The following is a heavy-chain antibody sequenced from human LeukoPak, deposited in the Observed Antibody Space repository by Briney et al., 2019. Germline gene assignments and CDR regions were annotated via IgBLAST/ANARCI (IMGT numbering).Heavy chain of an antibody. D-gene: IGHD2-15*01. CDR1: GYVFISYW. V-gene: IGHV5-51*01. J-gene: IGHJ4*02. CDR3: ARRGYCSDNSCYYYDS. Sequence: GESLRISCKSSGYVFISYWIGWVRQMPGKGPEWMGTIYPGDSSTRYSPSFQGEVTISVDKSIDTAYLQWSSLKASDTAIYYCARRGYCSDNSCYYYDSWGQGTLVTVSS. CDR2: IYPGDSST.